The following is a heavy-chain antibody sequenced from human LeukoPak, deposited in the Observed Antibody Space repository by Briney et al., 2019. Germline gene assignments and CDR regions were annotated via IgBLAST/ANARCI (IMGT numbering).Heavy chain of an antibody. Sequence: GGSRRLSCAASGFTFSSYSMNWVRQAPGKGLEWVSSISSSSTYIYYADSVRGRFTISRDNAKNSLYLQMNSLRAEDTAVYYCARALSDAPTLGYCSGTSCYTAYWGQGTLVTVSS. CDR1: GFTFSSYS. V-gene: IGHV3-21*01. D-gene: IGHD2-2*02. CDR3: ARALSDAPTLGYCSGTSCYTAY. J-gene: IGHJ4*02. CDR2: ISSSSTYI.